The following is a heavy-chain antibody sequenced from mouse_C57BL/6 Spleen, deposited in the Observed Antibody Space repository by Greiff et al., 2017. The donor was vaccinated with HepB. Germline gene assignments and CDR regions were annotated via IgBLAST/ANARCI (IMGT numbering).Heavy chain of an antibody. CDR3: AKQTLYGSSRDYAMDY. CDR2: IWRGGST. Sequence: QVQLQQSGPGLVQPSQSLSITCTVSGFSLTSYGVHWVRQSPGKGLEWLGVIWRGGSTDYNAAFMSRLSITKDNSKSQVFFKMNSLQADDTAIYYCAKQTLYGSSRDYAMDYWGQGTSVTVSS. CDR1: GFSLTSYG. J-gene: IGHJ4*01. D-gene: IGHD1-1*01. V-gene: IGHV2-5*01.